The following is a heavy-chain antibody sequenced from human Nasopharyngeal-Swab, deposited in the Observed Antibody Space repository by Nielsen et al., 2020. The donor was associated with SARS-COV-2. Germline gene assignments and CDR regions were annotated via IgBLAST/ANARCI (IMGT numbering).Heavy chain of an antibody. Sequence: GESLKISCAASGFSVSSNQMTWVRQAPGRGLEWVSRIFAGGDTYYADFVKGRFTVSRDNSKNTVFLQLTHLRAEDTAVYFCARAVSYCSGDRCPFDPWGQGTQVTVSS. D-gene: IGHD2-15*01. CDR3: ARAVSYCSGDRCPFDP. J-gene: IGHJ5*02. V-gene: IGHV3-66*01. CDR1: GFSVSSNQ. CDR2: IFAGGDT.